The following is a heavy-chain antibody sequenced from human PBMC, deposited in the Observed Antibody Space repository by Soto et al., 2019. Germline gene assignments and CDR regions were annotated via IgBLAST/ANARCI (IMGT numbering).Heavy chain of an antibody. CDR3: ASAIVVVPAAINHDAFDI. J-gene: IGHJ3*02. D-gene: IGHD2-2*01. V-gene: IGHV5-51*01. CDR2: IYPGDSDT. Sequence: GESLKISCKGSGYSFTSYWIGWVRQMPGKGLEWVGIIYPGDSDTRYSPSFQGQVTISADKSISTAYLQWSSLKASDTAMYYCASAIVVVPAAINHDAFDIWGQGTMVTVS. CDR1: GYSFTSYW.